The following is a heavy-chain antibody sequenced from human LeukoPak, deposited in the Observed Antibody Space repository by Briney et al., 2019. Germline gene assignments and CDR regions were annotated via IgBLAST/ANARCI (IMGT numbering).Heavy chain of an antibody. J-gene: IGHJ2*01. Sequence: SETLSLTCGVSSGSLSGYYWRWIRQPPGGGLEWLGEITHSGSPNYNPSLKCRVTISGDTSKKQFSLNLKSVTAADTGVYYCARGVDLWGRGTPVTVSS. CDR3: ARGVDL. CDR1: SGSLSGYY. CDR2: ITHSGSP. V-gene: IGHV4-34*01.